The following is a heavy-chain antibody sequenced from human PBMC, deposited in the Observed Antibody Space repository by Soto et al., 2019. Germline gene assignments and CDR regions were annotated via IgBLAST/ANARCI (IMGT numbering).Heavy chain of an antibody. V-gene: IGHV4-39*01. J-gene: IGHJ4*02. CDR2: IHYSGST. Sequence: QLQLQESGPGLVKPSETLSLTCTVSGDSVTISDYYWVWIRQPPGKGLEWIGSIHYSGSTYYNPSHESRVTISGDTSKTQFSLKLTSVTAADAAVYYCAAHDSGGYYAEYWGQGTLVTVSA. D-gene: IGHD3-22*01. CDR3: AAHDSGGYYAEY. CDR1: GDSVTISDYY.